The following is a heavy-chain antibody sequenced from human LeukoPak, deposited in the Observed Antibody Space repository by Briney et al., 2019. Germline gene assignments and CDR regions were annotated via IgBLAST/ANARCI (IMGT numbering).Heavy chain of an antibody. CDR2: INPNSGGT. CDR3: ARGPPLKAFGFDS. Sequence: ASVKVSCKASGYTFTGYYMHWVRQAPGQGLEWMGRINPNSGGTNYAQKFQGRVTMTRDTSISTAYMELSRLRSDDTAVYYCARGPPLKAFGFDSWGQGTLVTVSS. J-gene: IGHJ5*02. V-gene: IGHV1-2*06. CDR1: GYTFTGYY.